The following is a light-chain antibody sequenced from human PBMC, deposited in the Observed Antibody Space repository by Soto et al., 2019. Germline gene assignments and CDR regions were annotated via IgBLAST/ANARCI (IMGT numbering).Light chain of an antibody. CDR2: AAS. J-gene: IGKJ1*01. V-gene: IGKV1-39*01. CDR3: QEGYSTLWA. CDR1: QNIKTF. Sequence: DIQMTQSPSSLSASVGDRVTITCRASQNIKTFLNWYQQKPGKAPKVLIHAASSLQSGVPSRISGSGSETDFTLTINSLQSEDFATYYCQEGYSTLWAFGQGTKVEVK.